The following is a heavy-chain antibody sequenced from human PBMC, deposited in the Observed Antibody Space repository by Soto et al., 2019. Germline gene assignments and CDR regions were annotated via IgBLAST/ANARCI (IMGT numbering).Heavy chain of an antibody. V-gene: IGHV4-30-4*01. CDR3: ARGPSGTYKDFWSGYKPPSSFDL. D-gene: IGHD3-3*01. CDR1: GASINADYFY. J-gene: IGHJ4*02. CDR2: IYYSGNT. Sequence: PSETLSLTCTVSGASINADYFYWTWIRQPPGKGLEWTGYIYYSGNTFYDPSLKTRVAMSIDSSQNQFSLRLSSVTSADTAVYYCARGPSGTYKDFWSGYKPPSSFDLWGPGALVTVSS.